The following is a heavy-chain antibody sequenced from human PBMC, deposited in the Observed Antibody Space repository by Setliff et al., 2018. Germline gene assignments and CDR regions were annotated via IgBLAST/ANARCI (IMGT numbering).Heavy chain of an antibody. CDR1: GGSISSGSFY. CDR3: ARVRARVIVATPPNNWFDP. Sequence: SETLSLTCTVSGGSISSGSFYWSWIRQPAGKGLEWIGHIYTSGSTNYNPSLKTRVTISVDTSKNQFSLKLSSVTAADTAVYYCARVRARVIVATPPNNWFDPWGQGTLVTVSS. D-gene: IGHD2-15*01. CDR2: IYTSGST. J-gene: IGHJ5*02. V-gene: IGHV4-61*09.